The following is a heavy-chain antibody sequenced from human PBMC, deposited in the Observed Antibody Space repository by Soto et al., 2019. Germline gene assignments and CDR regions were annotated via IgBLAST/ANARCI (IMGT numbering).Heavy chain of an antibody. Sequence: GASVKVSCKASGYTFTGYYMHWVRQAPGQGLEWMGWINPNSGGTNYAQKFQGWVTMTRDTSISTAYMELSRLRSDDTAVYYCARANYDFWSGYPESYYGMDVWGQGTTVTVSS. D-gene: IGHD3-3*01. J-gene: IGHJ6*02. CDR3: ARANYDFWSGYPESYYGMDV. V-gene: IGHV1-2*04. CDR1: GYTFTGYY. CDR2: INPNSGGT.